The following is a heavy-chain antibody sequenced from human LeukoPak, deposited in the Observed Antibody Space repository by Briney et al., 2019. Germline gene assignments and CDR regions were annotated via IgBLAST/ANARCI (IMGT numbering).Heavy chain of an antibody. J-gene: IGHJ4*02. D-gene: IGHD2-2*01. CDR3: AKGGRHLPAAYDY. V-gene: IGHV3-23*01. CDR1: QFIFSNYA. Sequence: GGSLRLSCAASQFIFSNYAMSWVRQAPGKGLEWVSTISGSGGSTYYADSVKGRFTISRDNSKNTLSLQMESLRAGDTAVYFCAKGGRHLPAAYDYWGQGALVTVSS. CDR2: ISGSGGST.